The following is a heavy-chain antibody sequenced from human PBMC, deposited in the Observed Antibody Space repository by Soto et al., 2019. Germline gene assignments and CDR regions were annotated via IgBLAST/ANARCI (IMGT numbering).Heavy chain of an antibody. V-gene: IGHV4-31*03. CDR1: GGSISSGGYY. D-gene: IGHD3-3*01. CDR2: IYYSGST. CDR3: ARAPLEWLLWLGMDV. J-gene: IGHJ6*02. Sequence: SETLSLTCTVSGGSISSGGYYWSWIRQHPGKGLEWIGYIYYSGSTYYNPSLKSRVTISVDTSKNQFSLKLSSVTAADTAVYYCARAPLEWLLWLGMDVWGQGTTVTVSS.